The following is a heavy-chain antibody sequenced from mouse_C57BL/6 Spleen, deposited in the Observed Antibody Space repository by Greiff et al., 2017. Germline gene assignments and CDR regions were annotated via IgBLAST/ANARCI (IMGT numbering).Heavy chain of an antibody. CDR2: INPSNGGT. V-gene: IGHV1-53*01. J-gene: IGHJ2*01. D-gene: IGHD2-4*01. CDR3: ARGGYDYDYFDY. CDR1: GYTFTSYW. Sequence: VQVVESGTELVKPGASVKLSCKASGYTFTSYWMHWVKQRPGQGLEWIGNINPSNGGTNYNEKFKSKATLTVDKSSSTAYMQLSSLTSEDSAVYYCARGGYDYDYFDYWGQGTTLTVSS.